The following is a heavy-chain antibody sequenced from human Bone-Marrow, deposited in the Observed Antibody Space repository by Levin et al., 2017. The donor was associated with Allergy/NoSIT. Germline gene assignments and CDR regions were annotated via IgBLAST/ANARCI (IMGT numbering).Heavy chain of an antibody. V-gene: IGHV3-30*04. CDR3: ARDRGYFDSSGYYYEGPTIDY. D-gene: IGHD3-22*01. J-gene: IGHJ4*02. CDR2: ISYDGNNK. CDR1: GFTFSNYA. Sequence: GESLKISCAASGFTFSNYAFHWVRQAPGKGLEWVSVISYDGNNKFYADSVKGRFTISRDNSKKMLYLQMNSLRAEDTAVYHCARDRGYFDSSGYYYEGPTIDYWGQGTLVSVSS.